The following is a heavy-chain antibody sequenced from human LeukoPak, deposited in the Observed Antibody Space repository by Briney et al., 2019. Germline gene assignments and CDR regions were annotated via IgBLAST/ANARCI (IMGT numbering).Heavy chain of an antibody. CDR1: GLTFTDAW. CDR2: IKSRIDGGTT. CDR3: SVEGNLNWFDP. Sequence: GGSLRLSCTASGLTFTDAWMIWVRQAPGKGLEWVGRIKSRIDGGTTDFAAAVKGRFNISRDNSRNTMYLQMNSLKSDGTAVYYCSVEGNLNWFDPWGQGTLVTVSS. V-gene: IGHV3-15*01. D-gene: IGHD5-24*01. J-gene: IGHJ5*02.